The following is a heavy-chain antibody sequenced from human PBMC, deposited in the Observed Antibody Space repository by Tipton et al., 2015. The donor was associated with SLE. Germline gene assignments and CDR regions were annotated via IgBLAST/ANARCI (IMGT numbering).Heavy chain of an antibody. D-gene: IGHD2-2*01. J-gene: IGHJ3*02. CDR1: GDSIRNYY. CDR2: IYYSGST. CDR3: ARALWVDKDIAEVPPAIRVRAFDI. V-gene: IGHV4-39*07. Sequence: TLSLTCSVSGDSIRNYYWGWIRQPPGKGLEWIGSIYYSGSTYYNPSLKSRVTISVDTSKNQFSLKLSSVTAADTAVYYCARALWVDKDIAEVPPAIRVRAFDIWGQGTMVTVSS.